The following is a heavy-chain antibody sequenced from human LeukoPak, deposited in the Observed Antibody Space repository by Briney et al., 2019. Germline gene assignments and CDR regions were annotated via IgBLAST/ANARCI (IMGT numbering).Heavy chain of an antibody. J-gene: IGHJ3*02. CDR1: GFTFSRYS. CDR3: ARDRELLGAFDI. V-gene: IGHV3-48*01. CDR2: ISSSSRTI. Sequence: GSLRLSCAASGFTFSRYSMNWVRQAPGKGLEWVSYISSSSRTIHYADSVKGRFTISRDNSKNTLYLQMNGLRAEDTAVYYCARDRELLGAFDIWGQGTMVTVSS. D-gene: IGHD1-26*01.